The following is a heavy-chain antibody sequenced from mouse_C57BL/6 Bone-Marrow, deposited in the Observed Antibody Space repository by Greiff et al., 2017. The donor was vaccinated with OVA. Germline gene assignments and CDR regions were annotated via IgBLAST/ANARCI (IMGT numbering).Heavy chain of an antibody. CDR1: GFNIKDYY. Sequence: EVQLQQSEAELVRPGASVKLSCTASGFNIKDYYMHWVKQRPEQGLEWIGSIYPEDGDTEYDSKFQGKATMTADTSSNTAYLQLSSLTSEDTAVYYCTTFNYYRDTMYYGGQGTAVTVSS. J-gene: IGHJ4*01. CDR3: TTFNYYRDTMYY. D-gene: IGHD1-1*01. CDR2: IYPEDGDT. V-gene: IGHV14-1*01.